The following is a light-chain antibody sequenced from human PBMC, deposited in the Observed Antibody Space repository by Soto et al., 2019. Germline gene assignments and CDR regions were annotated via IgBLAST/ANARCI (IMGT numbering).Light chain of an antibody. V-gene: IGLV2-8*01. CDR1: SRDLGDFNY. CDR2: EVT. Sequence: QSALTQPPSASGSPGQSVTITCTGTSRDLGDFNYVSWYQQHPGQVPKLMIYEVTERPSGVPDRFTGSKSGNTASLTVSGLQAEDEADYYCSSRIETTSGTTRVVFGGGTKLTVL. CDR3: SSRIETTSGTTRVV. J-gene: IGLJ3*02.